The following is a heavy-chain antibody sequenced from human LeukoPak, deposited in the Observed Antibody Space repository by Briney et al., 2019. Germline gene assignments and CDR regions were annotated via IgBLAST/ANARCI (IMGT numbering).Heavy chain of an antibody. Sequence: SVKVSCKASGGTFSSYAISWVRQAPGQGLEWMGGIIPIFGTANYAQKFQGRVTITADKSTSTAYMELSSLRSEDTAVYYCAGRYCSGGSCRHTLDYWGQGTLVTVSS. CDR3: AGRYCSGGSCRHTLDY. J-gene: IGHJ4*02. CDR1: GGTFSSYA. CDR2: IIPIFGTA. V-gene: IGHV1-69*06. D-gene: IGHD2-15*01.